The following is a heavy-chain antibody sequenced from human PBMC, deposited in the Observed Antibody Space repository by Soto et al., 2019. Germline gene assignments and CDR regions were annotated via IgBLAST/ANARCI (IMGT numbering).Heavy chain of an antibody. V-gene: IGHV4-30-2*01. Sequence: SETLSLTCAVSGGSISSGGYSWSWIRQPPGKGLEWIGYIYHSGSTNYNPSLKSRVTILVDTSKNQFSLKLSSVTAAETAVYYCARGAGSGWDYYYYGMDVWGQGTTVTVSS. CDR1: GGSISSGGYS. CDR2: IYHSGST. CDR3: ARGAGSGWDYYYYGMDV. D-gene: IGHD6-19*01. J-gene: IGHJ6*02.